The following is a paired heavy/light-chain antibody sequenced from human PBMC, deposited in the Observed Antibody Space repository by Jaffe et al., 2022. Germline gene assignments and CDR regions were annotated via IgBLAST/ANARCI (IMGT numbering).Heavy chain of an antibody. D-gene: IGHD3-10*01. CDR3: ARDSIPGITMVRGAGYYYMDV. CDR2: INPSGGST. V-gene: IGHV1-46*01. Sequence: QVQLVQSGAEVKKPGASVKVSCKASGYTFTSYYMHWVRQAPGQGLEWMGIINPSGGSTSYAQKFQGRVTMTRDTSTSTVYMELSSLRSEDTAVYYCARDSIPGITMVRGAGYYYMDVWGKGTTVTVSS. J-gene: IGHJ6*03. CDR1: GYTFTSYY.
Light chain of an antibody. J-gene: IGKJ5*01. CDR2: AAS. V-gene: IGKV1-8*01. Sequence: AIRMTQSPSSFSASTGDRVTITCRASQGISSYLAWYQQKPGKAPKLLIYAASTLQSGVPSRFSGSGSGTDFTLTISCLQSEDFATYYCQQYYSYPPITFGQGTRLEIK. CDR1: QGISSY. CDR3: QQYYSYPPIT.